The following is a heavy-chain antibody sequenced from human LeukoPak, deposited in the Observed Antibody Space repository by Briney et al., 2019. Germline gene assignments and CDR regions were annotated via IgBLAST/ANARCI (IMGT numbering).Heavy chain of an antibody. D-gene: IGHD6-13*01. J-gene: IGHJ3*02. V-gene: IGHV4-34*01. CDR3: ARASYSSSWFGDSDAFDI. Sequence: SETLSLTCAVYGGSFSGCYWSWIRQPPGKGLEWIGEINHSGSTNYNPSLKSRVTISVDTSKNQFSLKLSSVTAEDTAVYYCARASYSSSWFGDSDAFDIRGQGTMVTVSS. CDR1: GGSFSGCY. CDR2: INHSGST.